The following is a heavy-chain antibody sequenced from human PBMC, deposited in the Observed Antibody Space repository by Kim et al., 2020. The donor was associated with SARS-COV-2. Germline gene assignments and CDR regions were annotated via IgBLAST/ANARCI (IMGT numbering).Heavy chain of an antibody. CDR3: ARGACAT. CDR2: RGGST. V-gene: IGHV3-66*01. Sequence: RGGSTYYADSVKGRFTLSRDNSKNTLDLQMNSLRAEDTAFYYCARGACATWGQGTLVIVSS. J-gene: IGHJ5*02.